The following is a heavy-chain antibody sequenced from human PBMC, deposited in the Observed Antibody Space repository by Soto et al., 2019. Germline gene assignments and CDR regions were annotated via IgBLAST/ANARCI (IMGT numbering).Heavy chain of an antibody. J-gene: IGHJ4*02. V-gene: IGHV3-23*01. D-gene: IGHD3-10*01. CDR3: AKGGMVRGVIMRPPNY. Sequence: RRISKAQGEGLEWVSAISGSGGSTYDADSVKGRFTISRDNSKNTLYLQMNSLRAEDTAVYYCAKGGMVRGVIMRPPNYWAQGTLVTGSS. CDR2: ISGSGGST.